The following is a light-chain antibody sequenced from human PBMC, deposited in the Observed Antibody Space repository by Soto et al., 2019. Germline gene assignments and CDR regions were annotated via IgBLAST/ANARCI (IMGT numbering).Light chain of an antibody. J-gene: IGKJ1*01. CDR1: QSVSSSY. CDR3: LQYGSSPRT. V-gene: IGKV3-20*01. CDR2: GAS. Sequence: ESVLMPSPGTLFLSKGERATLSCRASQSVSSSYLAWYQQKFGQAPRLLIYGASSRATGIPDRFSGSGSGTDFTLTISRLEPEDFAVYYCLQYGSSPRTFGQGTKVDIK.